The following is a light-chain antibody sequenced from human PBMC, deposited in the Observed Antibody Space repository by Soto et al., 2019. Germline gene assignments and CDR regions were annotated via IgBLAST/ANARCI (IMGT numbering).Light chain of an antibody. CDR2: AAS. V-gene: IGKV1-39*01. Sequence: DIQVTQSPSSLSASVGDSVTLSCQTSQRVDSYIHWYQHQSGKPPKLLIYAASTLQDGVPSRFSVGGSGTAFSLIITGLQPGDSATYYCQQTYTSVATFGQGTKVDIK. J-gene: IGKJ1*01. CDR1: QRVDSY. CDR3: QQTYTSVAT.